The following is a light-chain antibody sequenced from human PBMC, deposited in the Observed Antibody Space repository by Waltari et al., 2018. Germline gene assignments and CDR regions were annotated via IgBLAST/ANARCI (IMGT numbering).Light chain of an antibody. CDR3: QHYLRLPAT. J-gene: IGKJ1*01. CDR1: QSVSRA. V-gene: IGKV3-20*01. CDR2: GAS. Sequence: EIVLTQSPGTVSLSPGDSATLPCRASQSVSRALAWYQQKPGQAPRLLIYGASNRATGIPDRFSGSGSGTDFSLTISSLEPEDFAVYYCQHYLRLPATFGQGTKVEIK.